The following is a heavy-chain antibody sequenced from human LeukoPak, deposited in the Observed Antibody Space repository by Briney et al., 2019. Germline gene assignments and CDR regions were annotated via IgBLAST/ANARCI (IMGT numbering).Heavy chain of an antibody. CDR1: GGSISSGGYS. Sequence: SQTLSLTCAVSGGSISSGGYSWSWIRQPPGKGLEWIGYIYHSGSTYYNPSLKSRVTISVDRSKNQFSLKLSSVTAADTAVYYCARGVRGLFDSFGELEDAFDIWGQGTIVTVSS. CDR2: IYHSGST. V-gene: IGHV4-30-2*01. J-gene: IGHJ3*02. CDR3: ARGVRGLFDSFGELEDAFDI. D-gene: IGHD3-10*01.